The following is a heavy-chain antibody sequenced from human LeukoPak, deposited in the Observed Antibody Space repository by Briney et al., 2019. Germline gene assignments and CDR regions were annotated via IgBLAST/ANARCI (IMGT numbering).Heavy chain of an antibody. J-gene: IGHJ4*02. D-gene: IGHD5-12*01. V-gene: IGHV3-23*01. CDR3: AKTRGYSGYDPSGDYVHPLGY. CDR1: GFTFSSYA. CDR2: ISGSGGST. Sequence: PGGSLRLSCAASGFTFSSYAMSWVRQAPGKGLEWVSAISGSGGSTYYADSVKGRFTISRDNSKNTLYLQMNSLRAEDTAVYYCAKTRGYSGYDPSGDYVHPLGYWGQGTLVTVSS.